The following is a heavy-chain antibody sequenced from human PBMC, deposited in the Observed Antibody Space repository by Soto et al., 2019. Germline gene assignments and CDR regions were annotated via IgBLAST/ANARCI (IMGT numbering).Heavy chain of an antibody. Sequence: EEQLLESGGGLVQPGGCLRLYCAASGFSFSSYGMSWVRQAPGKGLEWVSGISGGGDSTYYADSVKGRFTISRDKSKNTLYLQMNSLRAEDTAVYYCARGQDDYGDSDVWFDPWGQGTLVSVSS. V-gene: IGHV3-23*01. CDR2: ISGGGDST. CDR3: ARGQDDYGDSDVWFDP. J-gene: IGHJ5*02. D-gene: IGHD4-17*01. CDR1: GFSFSSYG.